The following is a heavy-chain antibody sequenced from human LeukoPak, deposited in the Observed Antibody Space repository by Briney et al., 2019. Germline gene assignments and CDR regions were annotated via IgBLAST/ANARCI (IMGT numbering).Heavy chain of an antibody. Sequence: GGSLRLSCAASGFTFSSYGMHWVRQAPGKGLEWVANIKQDGSEKYYVASVKGRFTISRDNSKNSLYLQMNSLRADDTAVYYCTRHYGWSNYNWGQGTLVTVSS. J-gene: IGHJ4*02. CDR3: TRHYGWSNYN. CDR1: GFTFSSYG. V-gene: IGHV3-7*01. CDR2: IKQDGSEK. D-gene: IGHD6-19*01.